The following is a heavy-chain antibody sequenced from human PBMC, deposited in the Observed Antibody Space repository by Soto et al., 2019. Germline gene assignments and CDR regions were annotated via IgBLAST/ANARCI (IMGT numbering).Heavy chain of an antibody. V-gene: IGHV3-23*01. CDR3: AKDYDYGDSLPLDY. D-gene: IGHD4-17*01. CDR2: IIGIGDKA. Sequence: EVQLLEAGGGLVQPGGSLRLSCAASGFSFRDYGMSWVRQAPGKGLEWLSAIIGIGDKAYYADSVRGRFTISRDNSKNTLYLQLNDLGAEDTAIYYCAKDYDYGDSLPLDYWGQGTLVTVSS. J-gene: IGHJ4*02. CDR1: GFSFRDYG.